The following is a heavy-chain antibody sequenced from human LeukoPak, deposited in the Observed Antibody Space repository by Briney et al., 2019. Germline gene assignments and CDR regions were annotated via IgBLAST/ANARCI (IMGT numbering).Heavy chain of an antibody. D-gene: IGHD6-19*01. Sequence: GGSLRLSCAASGFTFSNYWMSWVRQAPGKGLGWVANMKGDGSEKHYVDSMKGRFTISRDNAKNSLYLQMNSLTAEDTAVYYCARQVQYRSGYFPPDPWGQGTLVTVSS. V-gene: IGHV3-7*01. CDR2: MKGDGSEK. CDR3: ARQVQYRSGYFPPDP. J-gene: IGHJ5*02. CDR1: GFTFSNYW.